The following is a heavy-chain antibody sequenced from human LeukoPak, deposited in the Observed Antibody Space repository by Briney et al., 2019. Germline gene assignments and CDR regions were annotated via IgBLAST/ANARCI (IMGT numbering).Heavy chain of an antibody. CDR3: AKEHAGDYLGAFDI. V-gene: IGHV3-21*01. J-gene: IGHJ3*02. CDR1: GFTFSSYS. Sequence: GGSLRLSCAASGFTFSSYSMNWVRQAPGKGLEWVSSISSSSSYIYYADSVKGRFTISRDNAKNSLYLQMNSLRAEDTAVYYCAKEHAGDYLGAFDIWGQGTVVTVSS. CDR2: ISSSSSYI. D-gene: IGHD4-17*01.